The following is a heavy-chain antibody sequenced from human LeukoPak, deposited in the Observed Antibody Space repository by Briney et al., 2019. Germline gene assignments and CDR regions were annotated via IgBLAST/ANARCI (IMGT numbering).Heavy chain of an antibody. D-gene: IGHD4-23*01. CDR1: GGSISSYY. CDR3: ARDFSVTVAAPNWYFDL. J-gene: IGHJ2*01. Sequence: SETLSLTCTVSGGSISSYYWSWIRQPAGKGLEWIGRIYTSGSTNYNPSLKSRVTISVDKSKNQFSLKLRSVPAADTAVYYCARDFSVTVAAPNWYFDLWGRGTLVTVSS. CDR2: IYTSGST. V-gene: IGHV4-4*07.